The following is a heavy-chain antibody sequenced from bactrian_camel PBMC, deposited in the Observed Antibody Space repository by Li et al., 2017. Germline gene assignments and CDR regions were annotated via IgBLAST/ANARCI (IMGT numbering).Heavy chain of an antibody. V-gene: IGHV3S53*01. CDR2: IGSDGRT. J-gene: IGHJ4*01. D-gene: IGHD8*01. Sequence: VQLVESGGGSVQVGGSLNLSCVATSGYSYSTYCMGWFRQSPGKEREAVATIGSDGRTRYANSMKGRSAISLDRPKRTNHLQMNNLKPEDTALYYCAAEEMATYQCETFMEWILGRDEYWKRGTQVTVS. CDR1: GYSYSTYC.